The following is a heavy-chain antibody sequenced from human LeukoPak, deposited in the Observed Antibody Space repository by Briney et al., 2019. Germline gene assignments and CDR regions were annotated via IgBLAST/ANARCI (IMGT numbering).Heavy chain of an antibody. V-gene: IGHV1-69*04. CDR2: IIPILGIA. CDR3: ARDLSITMIVKSNWFDP. D-gene: IGHD3-22*01. CDR1: GGTFSSYA. Sequence: ASVKVSCKASGGTFSSYAISWVRQAPGQGLEWMGRIIPILGIANYAQKFQGRVTITADKSTSTAYMELSSLRSGDTAVYYCARDLSITMIVKSNWFDPWGQGTLVTVSS. J-gene: IGHJ5*02.